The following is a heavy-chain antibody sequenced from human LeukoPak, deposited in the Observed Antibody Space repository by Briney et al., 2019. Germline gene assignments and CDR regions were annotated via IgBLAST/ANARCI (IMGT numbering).Heavy chain of an antibody. J-gene: IGHJ4*02. D-gene: IGHD3-9*01. CDR2: IKQDGSEK. Sequence: GGSLRLSCAASGFTFSSYWMSWVRQAPGKGLEWVANIKQDGSEKYYVDSVKGRFTISRDNAKNSLYLQMNSLRAEDTAVYYCARDLVDYDILTGYSGYWGQGTLVTVSS. CDR3: ARDLVDYDILTGYSGY. V-gene: IGHV3-7*01. CDR1: GFTFSSYW.